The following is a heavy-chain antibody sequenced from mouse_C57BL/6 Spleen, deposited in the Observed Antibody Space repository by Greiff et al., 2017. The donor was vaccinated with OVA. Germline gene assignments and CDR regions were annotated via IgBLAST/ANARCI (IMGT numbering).Heavy chain of an antibody. D-gene: IGHD2-5*01. CDR1: GYTFTSYW. V-gene: IGHV1-69*01. Sequence: QVQLQQPGAELVMPGASVKLSCKASGYTFTSYWMHWVKQRPGQGLEWIGEIDPSDSYTNYNQKFKGKSTLTVDKSSSTAYMKLSSLTSEDSAVYYCATYYSNYEAYWGQGTLVTVSA. CDR2: IDPSDSYT. CDR3: ATYYSNYEAY. J-gene: IGHJ3*01.